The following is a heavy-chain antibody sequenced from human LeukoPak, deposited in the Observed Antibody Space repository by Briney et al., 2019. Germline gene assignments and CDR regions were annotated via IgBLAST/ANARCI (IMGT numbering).Heavy chain of an antibody. D-gene: IGHD4-17*01. V-gene: IGHV3-23*01. CDR1: GFTFSSYA. J-gene: IGHJ1*01. Sequence: PGRSLRLSCAASGFTFSSYAMHWVRQAPGKGLEWVSAISGSGGSTYYADSVKGRFTISRDNSKNTLYLQMNSLRAEGTAVYYCAKSGGMTTVTHPRYFQHWGQGTLVTVSS. CDR3: AKSGGMTTVTHPRYFQH. CDR2: ISGSGGST.